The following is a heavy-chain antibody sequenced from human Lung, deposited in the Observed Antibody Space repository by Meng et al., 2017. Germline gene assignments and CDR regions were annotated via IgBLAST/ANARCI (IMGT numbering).Heavy chain of an antibody. V-gene: IGHV1-2*06. CDR2: INPKSGDT. CDR3: ARDEDISAAGKLFGDY. CDR1: GYNFPDSH. Sequence: QVQRVQSGAEWKKLGASWKVSCKPSGYNFPDSHIHWVRRAPGQGLEWMGRINPKSGDTHYAQKFQTRVTMTGDTSISTAYMELSGLRSDDTAMYYCARDEDISAAGKLFGDYWGQGTLVTVSS. J-gene: IGHJ4*02. D-gene: IGHD6-25*01.